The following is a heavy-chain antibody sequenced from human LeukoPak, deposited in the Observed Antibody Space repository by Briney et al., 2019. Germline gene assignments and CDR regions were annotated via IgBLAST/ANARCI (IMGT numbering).Heavy chain of an antibody. J-gene: IGHJ4*02. Sequence: SVKVSCKASGGTFGSYAISWVRQAPGQGLEWMGGIIPIFGTANYAQKFQGRVTITADESTSTAYMELSSLRSEDTAVYYCAREDPGYKDYYDSSGSWDSFDYWGQGTLVTVSS. V-gene: IGHV1-69*01. D-gene: IGHD3-22*01. CDR3: AREDPGYKDYYDSSGSWDSFDY. CDR2: IIPIFGTA. CDR1: GGTFGSYA.